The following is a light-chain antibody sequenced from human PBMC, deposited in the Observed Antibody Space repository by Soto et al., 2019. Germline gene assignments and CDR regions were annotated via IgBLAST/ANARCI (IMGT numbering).Light chain of an antibody. CDR2: EVS. Sequence: QSALTQPPSVSGSPGQSVTISCTGTSSDVGSYNRVSWYQQPPGTTPKLMIYEVSNRPSGVPDRFSGSKSDNTASLTISGLQAEDEADYYCSSYTSSSTVVFGGGTQLTVL. V-gene: IGLV2-18*02. CDR1: SSDVGSYNR. CDR3: SSYTSSSTVV. J-gene: IGLJ2*01.